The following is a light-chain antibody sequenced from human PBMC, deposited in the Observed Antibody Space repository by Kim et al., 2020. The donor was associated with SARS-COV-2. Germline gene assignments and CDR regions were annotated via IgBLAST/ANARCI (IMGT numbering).Light chain of an antibody. CDR1: QSVSSN. Sequence: EIVMTQSPATLSVSPGERATLSCRASQSVSSNLAWYQQKPGQAPRPLLHGASTRATGITARFSGSGCGTEFALTISSLQSEDFAVYYCQRYNNWPLYTFGQGTKLEI. CDR2: GAS. V-gene: IGKV3-15*01. CDR3: QRYNNWPLYT. J-gene: IGKJ2*01.